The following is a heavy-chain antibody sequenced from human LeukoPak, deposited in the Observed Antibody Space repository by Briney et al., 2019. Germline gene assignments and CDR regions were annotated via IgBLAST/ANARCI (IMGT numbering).Heavy chain of an antibody. D-gene: IGHD1-26*01. CDR3: AKSLGATRGYFEH. Sequence: PGGSLRLSCAASGFTFSSYGMHWVRQAPGKGLEWVSYISSSGSTIHYADSVKGRYTISRDNSKNTLYLQMNSLRPEDTAVYYCAKSLGATRGYFEHWGQGTLVTVSS. J-gene: IGHJ4*02. CDR1: GFTFSSYG. CDR2: ISSSGSTI. V-gene: IGHV3-NL1*01.